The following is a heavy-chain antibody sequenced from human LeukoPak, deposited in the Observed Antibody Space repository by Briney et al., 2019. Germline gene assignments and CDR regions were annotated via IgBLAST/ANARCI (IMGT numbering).Heavy chain of an antibody. D-gene: IGHD1-1*01. J-gene: IGHJ4*02. Sequence: SETLSLACTVSGGSISNYYWSWIRQPPGMTLEWIGYTSYTGSTNYNPSLKSRVTISVDTSKNQFSLKLSSVTAADTAVYYCARVTEWNDFDYWGLGTLVTVSS. V-gene: IGHV4-59*01. CDR3: ARVTEWNDFDY. CDR1: GGSISNYY. CDR2: TSYTGST.